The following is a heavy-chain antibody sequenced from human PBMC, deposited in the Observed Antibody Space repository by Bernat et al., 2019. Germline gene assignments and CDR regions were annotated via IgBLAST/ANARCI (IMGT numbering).Heavy chain of an antibody. CDR2: ISYDGSRQ. CDR1: GFTFSSYG. CDR3: AKAGTSIVQPVKISVQFDY. J-gene: IGHJ4*02. V-gene: IGHV3-30*18. D-gene: IGHD3-22*01. Sequence: QVQMVESGGGVVQPGRSLRLSCAGSGFTFSSYGMHWVRQAPGKGLEWVAIISYDGSRQYYADSVKGRFTVSRDNSKNMVYLQMDSLRPEDTAVYYCAKAGTSIVQPVKISVQFDYWGQGALVTVSS.